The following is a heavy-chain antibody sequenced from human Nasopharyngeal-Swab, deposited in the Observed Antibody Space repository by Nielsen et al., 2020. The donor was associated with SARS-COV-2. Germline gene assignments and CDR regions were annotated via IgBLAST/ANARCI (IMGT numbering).Heavy chain of an antibody. V-gene: IGHV3-23*01. CDR2: ISGSGGST. CDR3: AKDGGYYDSSGYYPNWFDP. Sequence: GGSLRLSCAASGFTFSSYAMSWVRQAPGKGLEWVSAISGSGGSTYYADSVKGRFTISRDNSKNTLYLQMNSLRAEDTAVYYCAKDGGYYDSSGYYPNWFDPWGQGTLVTVSS. D-gene: IGHD3-22*01. CDR1: GFTFSSYA. J-gene: IGHJ5*02.